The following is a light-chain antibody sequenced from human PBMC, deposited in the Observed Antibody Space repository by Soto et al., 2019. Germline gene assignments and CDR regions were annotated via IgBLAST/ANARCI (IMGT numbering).Light chain of an antibody. J-gene: IGKJ1*01. V-gene: IGKV3-20*01. CDR1: QSVDSAL. CDR2: GAS. CDR3: QQYASSLT. Sequence: EIVLTQSPGSLSLSLGERATLSCRASQSVDSALFAWYQQKPGQPPRLLMYGASRRATGIPDRFSGSGSGTHFTITISLLEPEDFAGYYCQQYASSLTFGQGTKVEI.